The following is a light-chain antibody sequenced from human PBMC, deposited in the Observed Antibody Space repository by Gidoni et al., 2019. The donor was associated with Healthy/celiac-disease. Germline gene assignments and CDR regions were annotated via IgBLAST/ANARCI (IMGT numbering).Light chain of an antibody. Sequence: EIVLTQSPATLSLSPGERATLSCRASQSVSSYLAWYQQKPGQAPRLLIYDASNRATGIPARFSGSGSGTDFTLTISSLEPEDFAVYYCQQRSNWPCMYTFGQGTKLEIK. J-gene: IGKJ2*01. CDR2: DAS. CDR3: QQRSNWPCMYT. V-gene: IGKV3-11*01. CDR1: QSVSSY.